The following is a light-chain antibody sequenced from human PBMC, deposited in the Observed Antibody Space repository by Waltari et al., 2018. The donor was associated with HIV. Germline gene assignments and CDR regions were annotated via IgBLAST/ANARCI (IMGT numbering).Light chain of an antibody. CDR3: QQNIHGSSYT. CDR1: LSLTAN. J-gene: IGKJ2*01. V-gene: IGKV3-15*01. Sequence: LTPSPGTLAVASGEGVTLCCRASLSLTANLAWYQQRPGQAARLLIYGASSRATDIPARFTGSASVTDYTLTISSVQAQDSAGYYCQQNIHGSSYTFGQGNKL. CDR2: GAS.